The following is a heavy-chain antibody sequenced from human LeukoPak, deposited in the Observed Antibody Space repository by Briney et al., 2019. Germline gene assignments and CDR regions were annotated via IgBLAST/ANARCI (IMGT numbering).Heavy chain of an antibody. V-gene: IGHV3-9*01. J-gene: IGHJ6*02. CDR2: ISWNSGSI. CDR1: GFTFDDYA. CDR3: AKENLRYAMDV. Sequence: PGGSLRLSCAASGFTFDDYAMHWVRQAPGKGLEWVSGISWNSGSIGYADSVKGRFTISRDNDKNSPYLQMNSLRAEDAALYYCAKENLRYAMDVWGQGTTVTVSS.